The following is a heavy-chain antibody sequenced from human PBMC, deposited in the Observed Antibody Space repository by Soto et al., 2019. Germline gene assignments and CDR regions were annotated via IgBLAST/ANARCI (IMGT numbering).Heavy chain of an antibody. CDR2: ISGSGAGT. CDR3: ARDFYGMDV. J-gene: IGHJ6*02. Sequence: GGSLRLSCAASGFTFSSYAMCWVRQAPGTGLEWVSAISGSGAGTYYADSVKGRFTISRDNSKNTLYVQMNSLRAEDTAVYYCARDFYGMDVWGQGTTVTVSS. V-gene: IGHV3-23*01. CDR1: GFTFSSYA.